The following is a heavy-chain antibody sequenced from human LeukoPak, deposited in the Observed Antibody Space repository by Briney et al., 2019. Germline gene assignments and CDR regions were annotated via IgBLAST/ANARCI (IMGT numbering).Heavy chain of an antibody. D-gene: IGHD2-15*01. CDR3: ARLPGYCSGGSCRGLFDP. J-gene: IGHJ5*02. CDR2: INPNSGGT. Sequence: ASVKVSCKASGYTFTGYYMHWVRQAPGQGLEWMGWINPNSGGTNYAQKFQGRVTMTRDTSISTAYMELSRLRSDDTAVYYCARLPGYCSGGSCRGLFDPWGQGTLVTVSS. V-gene: IGHV1-2*02. CDR1: GYTFTGYY.